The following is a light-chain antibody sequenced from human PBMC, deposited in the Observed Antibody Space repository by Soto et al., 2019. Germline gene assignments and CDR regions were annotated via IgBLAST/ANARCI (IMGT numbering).Light chain of an antibody. J-gene: IGKJ1*01. CDR2: DAS. Sequence: EIVMTQSPATLSVSPGERATLSCRASQSVSSYLAWYQQKPGQAPRLLIYDASNRATGIPARFSGSGSGTDFTLTISSLEPEDFAVYYCQQRSNWPPETFGQGTKVEIK. CDR1: QSVSSY. CDR3: QQRSNWPPET. V-gene: IGKV3-11*01.